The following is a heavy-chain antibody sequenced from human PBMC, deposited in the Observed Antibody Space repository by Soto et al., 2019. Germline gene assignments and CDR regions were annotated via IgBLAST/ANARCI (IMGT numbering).Heavy chain of an antibody. CDR1: GYTFASYG. D-gene: IGHD3-22*01. J-gene: IGHJ5*02. CDR3: ARERVYYDSSGYSWFDP. Sequence: ASVKVSCKASGYTFASYGISWVRQAPGQGLEWMGWISAYNGNTKYSQKFQGRVTITRDTSASTAYMELSSLRSEDTAVYYCARERVYYDSSGYSWFDPWGQGTLVTVSS. V-gene: IGHV1-18*01. CDR2: ISAYNGNT.